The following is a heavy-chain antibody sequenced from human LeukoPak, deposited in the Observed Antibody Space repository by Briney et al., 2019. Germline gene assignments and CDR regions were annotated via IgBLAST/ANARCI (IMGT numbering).Heavy chain of an antibody. CDR1: GFSLSTSGVG. V-gene: IGHV2-5*02. Sequence: SGPTLVNPTQTLTLTCTFSGFSLSTSGVGVGSIRQPPGKALEWLALIYGDDDQRYSPSLKSRLTITKDTSKNQVVLTMTNMDPLDTATYYCAHKKNSNAFDIWGQGTMVTVSS. CDR3: AHKKNSNAFDI. CDR2: IYGDDDQ. J-gene: IGHJ3*02. D-gene: IGHD2/OR15-2a*01.